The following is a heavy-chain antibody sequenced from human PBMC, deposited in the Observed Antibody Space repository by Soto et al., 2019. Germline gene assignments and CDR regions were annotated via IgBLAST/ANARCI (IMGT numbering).Heavy chain of an antibody. Sequence: SETLSLTCTVSGGSISSSSYYWGWIRQPPGKGLEWIGSIYYSGSTYYNPSLKSRVTISVDTSKNQFSLKLSSVTAADTAVYYCATYSSPSHPIRYGMDVWGQGTTVTVSS. CDR2: IYYSGST. CDR3: ATYSSPSHPIRYGMDV. CDR1: GGSISSSSYY. J-gene: IGHJ6*02. V-gene: IGHV4-39*01. D-gene: IGHD6-13*01.